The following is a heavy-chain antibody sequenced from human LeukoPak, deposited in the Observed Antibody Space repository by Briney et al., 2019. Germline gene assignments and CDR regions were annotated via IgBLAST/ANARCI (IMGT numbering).Heavy chain of an antibody. CDR3: AKQSTVTTLGDLDL. D-gene: IGHD4-17*01. CDR1: GFTFSSYA. J-gene: IGHJ2*01. V-gene: IGHV3-23*01. Sequence: GGSRRLSCAASGFTFSSYAMSWVRQAPGKGLEWVSVISGSGSSTYYADSVKGRFTISRDNSKNTLYLQMNSLRAEDTAVYYCAKQSTVTTLGDLDLWGRGTLVTVSS. CDR2: ISGSGSST.